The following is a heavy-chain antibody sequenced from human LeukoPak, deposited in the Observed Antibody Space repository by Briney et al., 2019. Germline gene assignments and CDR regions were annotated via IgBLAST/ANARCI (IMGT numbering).Heavy chain of an antibody. CDR2: ISGSGTST. J-gene: IGHJ4*02. Sequence: SGGSLRLSCAASGFTFSNYAMTWVRQAPGQGLEWVSGISGSGTSTYFADSVKGRFTIPRDNPKNMLYLEMNSLRAEDTAVYYCAKGPRVFGGLIGSGGYYFDYWGQGTLVTVSS. V-gene: IGHV3-23*01. CDR3: AKGPRVFGGLIGSGGYYFDY. CDR1: GFTFSNYA. D-gene: IGHD3-16*02.